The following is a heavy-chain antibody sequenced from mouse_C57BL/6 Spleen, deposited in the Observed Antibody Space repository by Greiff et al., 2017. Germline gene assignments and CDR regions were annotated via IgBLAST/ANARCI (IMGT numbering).Heavy chain of an antibody. Sequence: QVQLKQPGAELVKPGASVKLSCKASGYTFTSYWMHWVKQRPGRGLEWIGRIDPNSGGTKYNQKFKDKATLTADKSSSTAYMQLSSLTYEDSAVYYCARGAYFPYWGQGTTLTDSS. V-gene: IGHV1-62-3*01. CDR2: IDPNSGGT. CDR3: ARGAYFPY. CDR1: GYTFTSYW. J-gene: IGHJ2*01.